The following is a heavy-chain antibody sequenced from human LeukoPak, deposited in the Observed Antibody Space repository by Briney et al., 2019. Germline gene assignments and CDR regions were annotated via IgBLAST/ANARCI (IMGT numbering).Heavy chain of an antibody. CDR2: INHSGST. CDR3: AHRDTSVDY. CDR1: DGSFSGYY. Sequence: SETLSLTCAVSDGSFSGYYWHWIRQPPGKGLEWIGEINHSGSTNYNPSSKSRVTISVDTSKNQFSLKLSSVTAADTAVYYCAHRDTSVDYCGQGTLVTVSS. J-gene: IGHJ4*02. V-gene: IGHV4-34*01.